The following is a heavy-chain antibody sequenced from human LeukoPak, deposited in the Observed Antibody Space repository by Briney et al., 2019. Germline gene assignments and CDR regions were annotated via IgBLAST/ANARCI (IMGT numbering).Heavy chain of an antibody. J-gene: IGHJ5*02. CDR3: AREGFEGVPRAYNWFDP. CDR1: GFTFSSYW. D-gene: IGHD3-3*01. CDR2: IYYSGST. Sequence: GSLRLSCAASGFTFSSYWMSWVRQPPGKGLEWIGSIYYSGSTYYNPSLTSRLTISVDTSKNQLSLKLSSVTAADTAIYYCAREGFEGVPRAYNWFDPWGQGTLVTVSS. V-gene: IGHV4-39*07.